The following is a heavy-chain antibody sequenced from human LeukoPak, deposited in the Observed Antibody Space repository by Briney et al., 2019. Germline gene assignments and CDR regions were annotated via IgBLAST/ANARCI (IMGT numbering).Heavy chain of an antibody. CDR2: ISYDGSNK. J-gene: IGHJ4*02. CDR3: VKDMKIKAAGYYFDY. CDR1: GFTFSSYA. V-gene: IGHV3-30-3*01. D-gene: IGHD6-13*01. Sequence: GGSLRLSCAASGFTFSSYAMHWVRQAPGKGLKWVAVISYDGSNKYYADSVKGRFTISRDNSKNTVYLQMNSLRAEDTAVFYCVKDMKIKAAGYYFDYWGQGTLVTVSS.